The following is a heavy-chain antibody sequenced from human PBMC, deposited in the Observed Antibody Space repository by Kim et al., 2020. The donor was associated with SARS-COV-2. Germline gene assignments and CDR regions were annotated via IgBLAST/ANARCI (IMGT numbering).Heavy chain of an antibody. CDR3: AKGVGDTAMVSAFDI. V-gene: IGHV3-30*18. CDR2: ISYDGSNK. CDR1: GFTFSSYG. D-gene: IGHD5-18*01. J-gene: IGHJ3*02. Sequence: GGSLRLSCAASGFTFSSYGMHWVRQAPGKGLEWVAVISYDGSNKYYADSVKGRFTISRDNSKNTLYLQMNSLRAEDTAVYYCAKGVGDTAMVSAFDIWG.